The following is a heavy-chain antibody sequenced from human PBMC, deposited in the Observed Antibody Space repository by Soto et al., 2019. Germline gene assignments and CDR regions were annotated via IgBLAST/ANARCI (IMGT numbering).Heavy chain of an antibody. CDR1: GFTVSSNY. D-gene: IGHD2-2*01. CDR3: GRDKSAADMPFAY. Sequence: EVQLVESGGGLIQPGGSLRLSCAASGFTVSSNYMSWVRQAPGEGLEWVSIIHTGGSTYYADSVRGRFTISRDNSKNTLYLQMNSLRAEDTAVYYCGRDKSAADMPFAYWGQGTLVTVSS. CDR2: IHTGGST. V-gene: IGHV3-53*01. J-gene: IGHJ4*02.